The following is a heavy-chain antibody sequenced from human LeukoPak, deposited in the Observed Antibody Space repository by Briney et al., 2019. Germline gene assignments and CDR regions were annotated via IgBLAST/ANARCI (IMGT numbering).Heavy chain of an antibody. CDR2: ISGSGGST. CDR3: AKAGSSGYSYFDY. Sequence: GGTLRLSCAASGFTFSSYGMSWVRQAPGKGLEWVSAISGSGGSTYYADSVKGRFTISRDNSENTLYLQMNSLRAEDTAVYYRAKAGSSGYSYFDYWGQGTLVTVSS. D-gene: IGHD3-22*01. CDR1: GFTFSSYG. J-gene: IGHJ4*02. V-gene: IGHV3-23*01.